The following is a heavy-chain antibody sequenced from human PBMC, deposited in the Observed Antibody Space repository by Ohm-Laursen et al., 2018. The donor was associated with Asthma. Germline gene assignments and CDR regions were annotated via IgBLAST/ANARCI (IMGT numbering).Heavy chain of an antibody. J-gene: IGHJ4*02. D-gene: IGHD1-1*01. CDR1: GFPFNTSW. V-gene: IGHV3-7*05. CDR2: IKPDGTEN. CDR3: ARDSGWNALDY. Sequence: SLRLSCAASGFPFNTSWMTWVRQVPGKGLEWVANIKPDGTENAYLDSVRGRFTISKDNAKNSLFLQMNSLRGEDTALYYCARDSGWNALDYWGRGTLVSVSS.